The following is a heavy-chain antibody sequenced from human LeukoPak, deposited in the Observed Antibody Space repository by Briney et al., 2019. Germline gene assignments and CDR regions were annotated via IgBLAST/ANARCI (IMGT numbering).Heavy chain of an antibody. CDR3: ARDPTGDSSGYYDAFDI. Sequence: ASVKVSCKASGYTFTSYDINWVRQAPGQGLEWMGGIIPIFGTANYAQKFQGRVTITADKSTSTAYMELSSLRSEDTAVYYCARDPTGDSSGYYDAFDIWGQGTMVTVSS. CDR2: IIPIFGTA. CDR1: GYTFTSYD. D-gene: IGHD3-22*01. J-gene: IGHJ3*02. V-gene: IGHV1-69*06.